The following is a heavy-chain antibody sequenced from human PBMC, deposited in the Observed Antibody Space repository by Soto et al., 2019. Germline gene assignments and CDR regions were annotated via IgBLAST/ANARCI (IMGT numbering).Heavy chain of an antibody. V-gene: IGHV3-33*01. CDR1: GFTFSSYG. CDR2: IWYDGSNK. CDR3: ALPYGSGFTRTADCYYYGMDV. Sequence: QVQLVESGGGVVQPGRSLRLSCAASGFTFSSYGMHWVRQAPGKGLEWVAVIWYDGSNKYYADSVKARFTISRDNSNTAVYLQSNGLMAEDTAVYYCALPYGSGFTRTADCYYYGMDVWGQGTTVTVSS. J-gene: IGHJ6*02. D-gene: IGHD3-10*01.